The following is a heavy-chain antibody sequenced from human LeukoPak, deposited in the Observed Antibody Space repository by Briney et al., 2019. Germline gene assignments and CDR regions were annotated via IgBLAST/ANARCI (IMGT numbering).Heavy chain of an antibody. Sequence: PSETLSLTCAVYGGSFSGYYWSWIRQPPGKGLEWIGEINHSGSTNYNPSLKSRVTISVDTSKNHFSLKLSSVTAADTAVYYCARVEEGYGSGRRENYYYYYMDVWGKGTTVTISS. CDR2: INHSGST. D-gene: IGHD3-10*01. CDR3: ARVEEGYGSGRRENYYYYYMDV. CDR1: GGSFSGYY. J-gene: IGHJ6*03. V-gene: IGHV4-34*01.